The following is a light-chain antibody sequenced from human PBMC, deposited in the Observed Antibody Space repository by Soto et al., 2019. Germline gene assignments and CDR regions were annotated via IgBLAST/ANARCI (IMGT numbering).Light chain of an antibody. Sequence: DIQMTQSPSTLSASVGARVPITCRASQSISNWLAWYQQKPGKAPKLLIYDASTLESGVPSRFSGSGSGTEFTLTISSLQPDDFATYYCQQYNSYRYTFGQGTKVDI. CDR3: QQYNSYRYT. J-gene: IGKJ2*01. CDR2: DAS. CDR1: QSISNW. V-gene: IGKV1-5*01.